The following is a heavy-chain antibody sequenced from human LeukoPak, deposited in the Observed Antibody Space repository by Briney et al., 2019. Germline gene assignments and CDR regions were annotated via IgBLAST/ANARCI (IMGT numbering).Heavy chain of an antibody. J-gene: IGHJ3*02. V-gene: IGHV4-34*01. D-gene: IGHD3-16*02. Sequence: SETLSLTCAVYGGSFSGYYWSWIRQPPGKGLEWIGSIYHSGSTYYNPSLKSRVTISVDTSKNQFSLKLSSVTAADTAVYYCARVVQAFDIWGRGTMVTVSS. CDR3: ARVVQAFDI. CDR1: GGSFSGYY. CDR2: IYHSGST.